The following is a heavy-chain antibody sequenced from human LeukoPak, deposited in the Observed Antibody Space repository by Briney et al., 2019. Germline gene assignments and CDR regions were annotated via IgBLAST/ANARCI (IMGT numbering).Heavy chain of an antibody. CDR3: ARSAR. Sequence: GGSLRLSCAASAFPSGTSWMSCVRQAPGKGLEWVANINQDRNTHYYVDSVQGRFTISRDNAKSSLYLEMNSLRAEDTAVYYCARSARWGQGTLVTVSS. CDR2: INQDRNTH. J-gene: IGHJ4*02. CDR1: AFPSGTSW. V-gene: IGHV3-7*01.